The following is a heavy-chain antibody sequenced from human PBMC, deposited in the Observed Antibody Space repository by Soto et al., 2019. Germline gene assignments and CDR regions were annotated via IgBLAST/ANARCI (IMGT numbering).Heavy chain of an antibody. D-gene: IGHD2-2*01. CDR1: GFTFSSFC. CDR3: AGGAGSNKPFDY. J-gene: IGHJ4*02. V-gene: IGHV3-74*01. CDR2: VNSDGSTT. Sequence: EVQMVESGGGLVQPGGSLRLSCAASGFTFSSFCLHWVRQVSGKGLVWVSRVNSDGSTTAYADSVKGRFTVSRDXAKNTLYLQMDNLRAEDTAVYYCAGGAGSNKPFDYWGQGTLVTVSS.